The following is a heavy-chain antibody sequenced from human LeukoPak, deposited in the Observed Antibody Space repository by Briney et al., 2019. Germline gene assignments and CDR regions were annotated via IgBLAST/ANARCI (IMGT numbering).Heavy chain of an antibody. CDR3: ARGSSAAGGNFEY. Sequence: SETLSLTCTASGGSITSYYWNWIRQPAGKGLEWIGRIYSSGNTNYSPSLKSRVTMSVDTSKTQFSLKLSFVTAADTAVYYCARGSSAAGGNFEYWGQGTLVTVSS. J-gene: IGHJ4*02. V-gene: IGHV4-4*07. D-gene: IGHD6-13*01. CDR1: GGSITSYY. CDR2: IYSSGNT.